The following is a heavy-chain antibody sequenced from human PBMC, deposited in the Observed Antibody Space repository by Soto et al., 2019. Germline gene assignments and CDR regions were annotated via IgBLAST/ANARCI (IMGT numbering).Heavy chain of an antibody. J-gene: IGHJ4*02. Sequence: ASVKVSCQASGYTFTSYAMHWVRLAPGRRLEWMGWINAGNGNTKYSQKFQGRVTITRDTSASTAYMELSSLRSEDTAVYYCARDDSSSWYFDYWGQGTLVTVSS. D-gene: IGHD6-13*01. V-gene: IGHV1-3*01. CDR1: GYTFTSYA. CDR2: INAGNGNT. CDR3: ARDDSSSWYFDY.